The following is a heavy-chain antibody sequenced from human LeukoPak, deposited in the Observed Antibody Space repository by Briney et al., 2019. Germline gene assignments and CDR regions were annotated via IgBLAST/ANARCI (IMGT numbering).Heavy chain of an antibody. V-gene: IGHV1-18*01. J-gene: IGHJ4*02. D-gene: IGHD5-12*01. CDR2: ISAYNGNT. CDR3: ARVRGVSGYYYFDY. CDR1: GGTFSSYA. Sequence: ASVKVSCKASGGTFSSYAISWVRQAPGQGLEWMGWISAYNGNTNHAQNLQGRVTMTTDTSTSTAYMELRSLRSDDTAVYYCARVRGVSGYYYFDYWGQGTLVTVSS.